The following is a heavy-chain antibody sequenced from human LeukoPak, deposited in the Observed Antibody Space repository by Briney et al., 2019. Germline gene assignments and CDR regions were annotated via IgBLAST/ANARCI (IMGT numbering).Heavy chain of an antibody. D-gene: IGHD2-21*02. Sequence: GGSPRLSCAASGFNFANHAMSWARQTAGKGLEWVSAISGGGDITYYADSVTGRFTISRDNSKDTLFLQMHSLRPGDTAVYYCVREDTPATANYWGQGTLVTISS. CDR3: VREDTPATANY. CDR2: ISGGGDIT. V-gene: IGHV3-23*01. J-gene: IGHJ4*02. CDR1: GFNFANHA.